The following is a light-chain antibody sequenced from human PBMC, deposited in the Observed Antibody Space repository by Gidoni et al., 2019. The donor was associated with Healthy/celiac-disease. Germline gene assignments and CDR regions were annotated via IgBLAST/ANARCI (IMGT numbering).Light chain of an antibody. Sequence: QSVLTQPPSASGTPGPRVTISCSGSSSNIGSNTVNWYQQLPGTAPKLLIYSNNQRPSGVPDRFSGSKSGTSASLAISGLQSEDEADYYCAAWDDSLVVFGGGTKLTVL. V-gene: IGLV1-44*01. CDR2: SNN. CDR1: SSNIGSNT. CDR3: AAWDDSLVV. J-gene: IGLJ2*01.